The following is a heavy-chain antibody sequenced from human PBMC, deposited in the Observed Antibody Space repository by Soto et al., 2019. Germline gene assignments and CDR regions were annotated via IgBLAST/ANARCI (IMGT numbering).Heavy chain of an antibody. V-gene: IGHV3-33*01. CDR1: GFTFSNYG. Sequence: PGGSLRLSCAASGFTFSNYGMHLVRQAPGKGLEWVAVIWYDGSNKYYADSVKGRFTISRDNSKNTLYLQMNSLRAEDTAVYYCARDLDGGSGFDYWGQGTLVTVSS. CDR3: ARDLDGGSGFDY. J-gene: IGHJ4*02. CDR2: IWYDGSNK. D-gene: IGHD6-19*01.